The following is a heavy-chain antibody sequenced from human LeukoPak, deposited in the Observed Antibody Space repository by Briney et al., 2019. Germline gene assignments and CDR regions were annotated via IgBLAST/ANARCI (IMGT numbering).Heavy chain of an antibody. CDR3: ARRAPTVVTQQGYYYYMDV. CDR2: INPSGGST. CDR1: GYTFTSYY. V-gene: IGHV1-46*01. D-gene: IGHD4-23*01. J-gene: IGHJ6*03. Sequence: ASVKVSCKASGYTFTSYYMHWVRQAPGQGLEWMGIINPSGGSTSYAQKLQGRVTMTTDTSTSTAYMELRSLRSDDTAVYYCARRAPTVVTQQGYYYYMDVWGKGTTVTISS.